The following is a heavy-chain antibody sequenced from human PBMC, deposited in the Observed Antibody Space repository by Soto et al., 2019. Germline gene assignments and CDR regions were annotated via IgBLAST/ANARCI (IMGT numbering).Heavy chain of an antibody. CDR2: ISGGGGST. Sequence: EVQLLESGGGLVQPGGSLRLSCAASGFTFSDYAMSWVRQAPGKGLEWVSAISGGGGSTYYADSVKGRFTISRDNYNHTLTLQLNSLRGEDTAVYYGAKDSRGGSLVGYWGQGTLVNVSS. D-gene: IGHD2-15*01. CDR1: GFTFSDYA. V-gene: IGHV3-23*01. J-gene: IGHJ4*02. CDR3: AKDSRGGSLVGY.